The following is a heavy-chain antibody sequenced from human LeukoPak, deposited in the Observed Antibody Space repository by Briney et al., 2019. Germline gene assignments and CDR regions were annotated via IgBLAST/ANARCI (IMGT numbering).Heavy chain of an antibody. D-gene: IGHD6-19*01. V-gene: IGHV4-39*07. CDR3: ARATSGWYGNYYYYYMDV. CDR1: GDSIIGYY. CDR2: IYYTGNT. Sequence: PSETLSLTCSVSGDSIIGYYWGWIRQPPGKGLEWIGNIYYTGNTYYNSSLKSRVTISLDTSKNQFSLKLSSVTAADTAVYYCARATSGWYGNYYYYYMDVWGKGTTVTVSS. J-gene: IGHJ6*03.